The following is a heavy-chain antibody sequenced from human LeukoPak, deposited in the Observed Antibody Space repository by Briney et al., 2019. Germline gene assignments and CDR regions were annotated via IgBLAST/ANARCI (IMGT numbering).Heavy chain of an antibody. CDR2: INPNSGGT. D-gene: IGHD5-12*01. CDR3: ARRSNSGPWYFDY. J-gene: IGHJ4*02. Sequence: GASVKVSCKASGYTFTGYYMHWVRQAPGQGLEWMGWINPNSGGTNYAQKFQGRVTMTRDTSTSTVYMELSSLRSEDTAVYYCARRSNSGPWYFDYWGQGILVTVSS. V-gene: IGHV1-2*02. CDR1: GYTFTGYY.